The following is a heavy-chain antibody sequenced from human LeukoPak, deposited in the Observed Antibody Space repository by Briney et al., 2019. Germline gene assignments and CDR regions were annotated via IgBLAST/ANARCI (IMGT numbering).Heavy chain of an antibody. CDR3: ASTTMVRGVISLYGMDV. Sequence: GASVKVSCKASGYTFTSYYMHWVRQAPGQGLEWMGIINPSGGSTSYAQKFQGRVTMTRDTSTSTVYMELSSLRSEDTAVYYCASTTMVRGVISLYGMDVWGQGTTVTVSS. CDR1: GYTFTSYY. J-gene: IGHJ6*02. D-gene: IGHD3-10*01. V-gene: IGHV1-46*01. CDR2: INPSGGST.